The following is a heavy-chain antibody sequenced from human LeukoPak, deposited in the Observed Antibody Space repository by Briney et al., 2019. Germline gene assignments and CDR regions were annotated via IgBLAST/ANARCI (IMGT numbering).Heavy chain of an antibody. CDR3: ALYRGSGSYSPIKGLYEVDP. Sequence: GESLKISCKGSGYSFTSYWIGWVRQMPGKGLEWMGIIYPGDSDTRYSPSFQGQVTISADKSISTAYLQWSSLKASDTAMYYCALYRGSGSYSPIKGLYEVDPWGQGTLVTVSS. CDR2: IYPGDSDT. V-gene: IGHV5-51*01. J-gene: IGHJ5*02. D-gene: IGHD1-26*01. CDR1: GYSFTSYW.